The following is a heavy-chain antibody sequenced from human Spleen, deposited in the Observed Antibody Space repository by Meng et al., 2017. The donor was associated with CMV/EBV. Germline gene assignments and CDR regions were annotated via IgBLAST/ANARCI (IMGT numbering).Heavy chain of an antibody. J-gene: IGHJ4*02. V-gene: IGHV1-46*01. CDR1: GYTFAKYY. CDR2: INPNGGSA. D-gene: IGHD3-3*01. CDR3: ARGDTIFGVAALGTYY. Sequence: ASVKVSCKASGYTFAKYYIHWVRQVPGQGLEWMGLINPNGGSATYAQKFQGRVTLTKDTSTSTVYMELSSLKSEDTAVYYCARGDTIFGVAALGTYYWGQGTLVTVSS.